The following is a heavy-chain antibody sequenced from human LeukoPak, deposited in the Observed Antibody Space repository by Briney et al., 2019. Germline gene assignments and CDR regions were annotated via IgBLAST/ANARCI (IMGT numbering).Heavy chain of an antibody. J-gene: IGHJ4*02. CDR1: GFTVSGSY. CDR2: IFGDDGT. CDR3: AKQGSGGSRNYFDY. D-gene: IGHD2-15*01. V-gene: IGHV3-53*01. Sequence: GGSLRLSCAASGFTVSGSYMSWVRQAPGKGLEWVSAIFGDDGTYYADSVKGRFTISGDDSRNTLYLQMNSLRAEDTAVYYCAKQGSGGSRNYFDYWGQGTLVTVSS.